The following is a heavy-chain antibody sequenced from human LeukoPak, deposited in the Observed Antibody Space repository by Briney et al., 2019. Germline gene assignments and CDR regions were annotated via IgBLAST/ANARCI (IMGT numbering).Heavy chain of an antibody. V-gene: IGHV3-7*01. J-gene: IGHJ4*02. Sequence: GGSLRLSCAASGFTFNAYWLSWVRPAPGKGLEWVANINQDGSGENYVDSVKGRFTISRDNAKNSLYLQMNSLRAEDTAVYYCARDSSRGSHLKYWGQGTLVTVSS. CDR2: INQDGSGE. CDR3: ARDSSRGSHLKY. D-gene: IGHD1-26*01. CDR1: GFTFNAYW.